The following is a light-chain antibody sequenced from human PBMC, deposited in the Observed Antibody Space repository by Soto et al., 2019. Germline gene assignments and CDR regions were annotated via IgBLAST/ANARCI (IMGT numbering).Light chain of an antibody. CDR3: QQYNSYPYT. CDR2: GAS. V-gene: IGKV1D-16*01. Sequence: DIQMTQSPPSVSASVGDRVTITCRASQDVGKWLAWYQQKPGKAPTLLIHGASSLESGVPSRFSGSGSGTEFTLTISSLQPDDFATYYCQQYNSYPYTFGQGTRLEIK. CDR1: QDVGKW. J-gene: IGKJ5*01.